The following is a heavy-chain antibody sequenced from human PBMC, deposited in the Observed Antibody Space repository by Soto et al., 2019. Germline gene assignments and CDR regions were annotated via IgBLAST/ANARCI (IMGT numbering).Heavy chain of an antibody. Sequence: PSETLSLTCTVSGGSINSGDYYWTWVRQPPGKGLEGIGNIFHSGSTYYTPSLQSRVTISLDTSKNHFSLKLSSVTPADTAVYYCARDRYYGSGTYYTFYSGMDVWGQGTTVTVSS. D-gene: IGHD3-10*01. V-gene: IGHV4-30-4*01. CDR3: ARDRYYGSGTYYTFYSGMDV. CDR1: GGSINSGDYY. J-gene: IGHJ6*02. CDR2: IFHSGST.